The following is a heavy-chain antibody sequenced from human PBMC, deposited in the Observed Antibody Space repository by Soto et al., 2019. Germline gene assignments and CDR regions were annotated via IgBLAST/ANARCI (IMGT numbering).Heavy chain of an antibody. Sequence: QVQLEQSGSEVKKPGASVKVSCKASGYIFTNYYIHWVRQAPGQGLEWLGIINPSGGSTTYAQKFQGRVTMTRDTSSTIVYMELSSLRSEDTAVYFCARVSRYSDYYYYYGMDVWGQGTTVTVSS. CDR1: GYIFTNYY. V-gene: IGHV1-46*01. CDR3: ARVSRYSDYYYYYGMDV. J-gene: IGHJ6*02. D-gene: IGHD2-15*01. CDR2: INPSGGST.